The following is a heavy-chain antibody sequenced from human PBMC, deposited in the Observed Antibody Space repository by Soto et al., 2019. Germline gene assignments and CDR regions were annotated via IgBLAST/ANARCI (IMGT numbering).Heavy chain of an antibody. CDR2: ISSSSSYI. V-gene: IGHV3-21*01. Sequence: GGSLRLSCAASGFTFSSYSMNWVRQAPGKGLEWVSSISSSSSYIYYADSVKGRFTISRDNAKNSLYLQMNSLRAEDTAVYYCARDGAHIVAHRHMDVWGKGTTVTVSS. CDR1: GFTFSSYS. CDR3: ARDGAHIVAHRHMDV. D-gene: IGHD5-12*01. J-gene: IGHJ6*03.